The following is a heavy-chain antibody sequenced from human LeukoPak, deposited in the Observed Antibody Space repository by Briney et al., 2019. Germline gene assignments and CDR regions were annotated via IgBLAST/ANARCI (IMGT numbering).Heavy chain of an antibody. CDR2: ISYDGSNK. CDR3: ARGDRYSSGHYDY. V-gene: IGHV3-30-3*01. CDR1: GFTFSSYA. J-gene: IGHJ4*02. D-gene: IGHD6-19*01. Sequence: GGSLRLSCAASGFTFSSYAMHWVRQAPGKGLEWVAVISYDGSNKYYADSVKGRFTISRDNSKNTLYLQMNSLRAEDTAVYYCARGDRYSSGHYDYWGQGTLVTVSS.